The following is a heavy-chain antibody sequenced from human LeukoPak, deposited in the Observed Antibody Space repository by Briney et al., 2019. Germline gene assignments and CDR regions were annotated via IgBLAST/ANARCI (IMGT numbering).Heavy chain of an antibody. CDR3: ARYVTCYTPGIDY. V-gene: IGHV1-69*04. CDR2: IIPILGIA. CDR1: GGTFSSYA. J-gene: IGHJ4*02. Sequence: ASVKVSCKASGGTFSSYAISWVRQAPGQGLEWMGRIIPILGIANYAQKFQGRVTITADKSTSTAYMELSSLRSEDTAVYYCARYVTCYTPGIDYWGQGTLVNVPS. D-gene: IGHD3-16*02.